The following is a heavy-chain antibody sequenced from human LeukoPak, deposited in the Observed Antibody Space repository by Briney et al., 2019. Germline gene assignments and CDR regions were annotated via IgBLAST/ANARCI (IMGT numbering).Heavy chain of an antibody. CDR1: GFTFSTYA. CDR2: ISGGSSSP. CDR3: AKGYISGWHYFDY. Sequence: GGSLRLSCAASGFTFSTYAMTWVRQAPGKGLEWVSSISGGSSSPNYADSVKGRFSISRDNSKNTVYLQMNSLRADDTAVYYCAKGYISGWHYFDYWGQGTLVTVSP. D-gene: IGHD6-19*01. V-gene: IGHV3-23*01. J-gene: IGHJ4*02.